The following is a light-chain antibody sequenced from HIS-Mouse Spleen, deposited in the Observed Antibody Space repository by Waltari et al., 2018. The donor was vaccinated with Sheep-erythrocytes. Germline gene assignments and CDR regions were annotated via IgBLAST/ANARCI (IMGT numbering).Light chain of an antibody. CDR1: SSDVGSYNL. CDR2: EGS. Sequence: QSALTQPASVSGSPGQSITISCTGTSSDVGSYNLVSWYQQHPCKAPKLLIYEGSNRPSGVSNRFSGSKSGNTASLTISGLQAEDEADYYCCSYAGSSTPWVFGGGTKLTVL. J-gene: IGLJ3*02. CDR3: CSYAGSSTPWV. V-gene: IGLV2-23*01.